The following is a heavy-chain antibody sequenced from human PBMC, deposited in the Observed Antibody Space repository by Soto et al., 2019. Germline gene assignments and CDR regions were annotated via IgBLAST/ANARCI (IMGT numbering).Heavy chain of an antibody. CDR1: GFSLSTSGMC. Sequence: SGPTLVNPTQTLTLTCTFSGFSLSTSGMCVSWIRQPPGKALEWLARIDWDDDKYYSTSLKTRLTVSKDTSKNQVVLTMTNMDPVDTATYYCAREYSGYAGLAFDIWGQGTMVTVSS. CDR3: AREYSGYAGLAFDI. CDR2: IDWDDDK. V-gene: IGHV2-70*11. J-gene: IGHJ3*02. D-gene: IGHD5-12*01.